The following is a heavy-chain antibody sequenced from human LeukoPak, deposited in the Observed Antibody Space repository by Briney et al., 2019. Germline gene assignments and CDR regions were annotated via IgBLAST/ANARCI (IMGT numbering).Heavy chain of an antibody. V-gene: IGHV4-59*01. J-gene: IGHJ4*02. CDR2: IYYSGNT. D-gene: IGHD3-10*01. Sequence: SETLSLTCTVSGHSISGYYWSWFRQPPGKGLECLGYIYYSGNTNYNPSLKSRVTISVDTSKNQFSLKLTSVTAADTAVYYCARGYGSGTYYLNYFDYWGQGTLVTVSS. CDR3: ARGYGSGTYYLNYFDY. CDR1: GHSISGYY.